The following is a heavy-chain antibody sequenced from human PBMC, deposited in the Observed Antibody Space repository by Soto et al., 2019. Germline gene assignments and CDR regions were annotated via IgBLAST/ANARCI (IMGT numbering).Heavy chain of an antibody. V-gene: IGHV4-59*01. D-gene: IGHD5-12*01. CDR2: IYYSGST. J-gene: IGHJ3*02. CDR3: ESMANDVFDI. CDR1: GGSISSYY. Sequence: ETLSLTFTVSGGSISSYYWSWIRQPPGKGLEWIGYIYYSGSTNYNPSLKSRVTISVDTSKNQFSLKLSSVTAADTAVYYCESMANDVFDICGQGTMVTVSS.